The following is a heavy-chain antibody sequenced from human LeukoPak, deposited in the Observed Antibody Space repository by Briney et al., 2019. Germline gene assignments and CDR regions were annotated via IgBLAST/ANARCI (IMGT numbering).Heavy chain of an antibody. Sequence: GGSLRLSCAASGFTLSIAWMSWVRQAPGKGLEGVGRIKSKTDTGTTDYAAPVKGRFTISRDDSKNTLYLQMNSLKTEDTAVYYCTTSSYYYGSGSYRTVLDYWGQGTLVTVSS. CDR3: TTSSYYYGSGSYRTVLDY. D-gene: IGHD3-10*01. J-gene: IGHJ4*02. CDR1: GFTLSIAW. CDR2: IKSKTDTGTT. V-gene: IGHV3-15*01.